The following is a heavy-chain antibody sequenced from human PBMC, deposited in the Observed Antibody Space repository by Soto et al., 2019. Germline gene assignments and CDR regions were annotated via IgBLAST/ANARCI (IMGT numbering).Heavy chain of an antibody. V-gene: IGHV3-7*01. Sequence: ESGGGLVQPGGSLRLSCADSGISFSDYWMTWVRQAPGKGLEWVASIKQDGSEKSYVDSVEGRFTISRDNAKNSLYLQMDSLRVGDTAVYYCARGGVYITSSHPRFSYYAMDVWGQGTTVTVSS. CDR1: GISFSDYW. D-gene: IGHD6-6*01. J-gene: IGHJ6*02. CDR2: IKQDGSEK. CDR3: ARGGVYITSSHPRFSYYAMDV.